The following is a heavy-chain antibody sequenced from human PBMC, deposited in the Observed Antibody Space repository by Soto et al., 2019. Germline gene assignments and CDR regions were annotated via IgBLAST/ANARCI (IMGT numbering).Heavy chain of an antibody. CDR2: IIPIFGTA. CDR1: GGTFSSYA. J-gene: IGHJ3*02. V-gene: IGHV1-69*01. D-gene: IGHD3-22*01. CDR3: ALSISSGYDGASDAFDI. Sequence: QVQLVQSGAEVKKPGSSVKVSCKASGGTFSSYAISWVRQAPGQGLEWMGGIIPIFGTANYAQKFQGRVTITADESTNTAYMELSSLRSEDTAVYYCALSISSGYDGASDAFDIWGQGTMVTVSS.